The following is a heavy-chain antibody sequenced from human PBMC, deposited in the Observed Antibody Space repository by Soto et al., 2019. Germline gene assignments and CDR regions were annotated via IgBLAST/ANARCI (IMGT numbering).Heavy chain of an antibody. J-gene: IGHJ4*02. CDR3: AKGEAAAATSYFDY. CDR1: GFTFSSYV. Sequence: PGVSLRLSCAASGFTFSSYVMAWVRQAPGKGPEWLSSTRASGGSTSYADSVQGRFTVSKDNSKNTLYLQMNNLRGDDTAVYYCAKGEAAAATSYFDYWGRGTLVTVSS. V-gene: IGHV3-23*01. D-gene: IGHD6-13*01. CDR2: TRASGGST.